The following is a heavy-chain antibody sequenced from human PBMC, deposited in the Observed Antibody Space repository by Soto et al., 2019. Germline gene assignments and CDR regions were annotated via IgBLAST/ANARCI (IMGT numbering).Heavy chain of an antibody. CDR1: GGSFIGYY. CDR2: INHSGDT. CDR3: ARGRGVRGSIITTYYYYGLDV. J-gene: IGHJ6*02. V-gene: IGHV4-34*01. Sequence: SETLSLTCAVYGGSFIGYYRSWIRQPPGKGLERIGEINHSGDTNYNPSLKSRVTISIDTSKNQFSLKLTSVTAADTAVYYCARGRGVRGSIITTYYYYGLDVWGQGTTVTVSS. D-gene: IGHD3-10*01.